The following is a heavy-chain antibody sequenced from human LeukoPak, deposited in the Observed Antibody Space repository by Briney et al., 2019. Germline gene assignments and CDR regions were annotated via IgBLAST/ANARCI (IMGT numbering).Heavy chain of an antibody. D-gene: IGHD1-14*01. V-gene: IGHV4-39*01. CDR1: GVSISSSSYY. Sequence: SETLSLTCNVSGVSISSSSYYWGWIRQPPGKGLEWIGSIYSSGSTYYNSSLKSRVTISIDTSKNQFSLKLSSVTAADTAVYYCARHDKRNGSYMDVWGKGTTVTISS. J-gene: IGHJ6*03. CDR2: IYSSGST. CDR3: ARHDKRNGSYMDV.